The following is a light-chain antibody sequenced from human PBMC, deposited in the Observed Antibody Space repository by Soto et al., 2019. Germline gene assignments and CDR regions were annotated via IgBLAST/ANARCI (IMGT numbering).Light chain of an antibody. CDR3: QQYYTTPRT. CDR1: QRVLNSSENKKY. V-gene: IGKV4-1*01. J-gene: IGKJ1*01. CDR2: WAT. Sequence: DIVMTQSPDSLALSLGERATINCKSSQRVLNSSENKKYLAWYQQKPGQPPKTLIFWATTRESGVPDRFSGSGSGTDFTLTISSLQADDVAVYFCQQYYTTPRTFGQGTKVEIK.